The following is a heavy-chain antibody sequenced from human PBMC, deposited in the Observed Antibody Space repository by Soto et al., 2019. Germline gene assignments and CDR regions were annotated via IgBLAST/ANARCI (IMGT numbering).Heavy chain of an antibody. CDR3: ASTVRTSSGGRTNWFDP. J-gene: IGHJ5*02. D-gene: IGHD1-26*01. CDR1: GGSISSSSYY. Sequence: TLSLTCTVSGGSISSSSYYWGWIRQPPGKGLEWIGSIYYSGSTYYNPSLKSRVTISVDTSKNQFSLKLSSVTAADTAVYYCASTVRTSSGGRTNWFDPWGQGTLVTVSS. CDR2: IYYSGST. V-gene: IGHV4-39*01.